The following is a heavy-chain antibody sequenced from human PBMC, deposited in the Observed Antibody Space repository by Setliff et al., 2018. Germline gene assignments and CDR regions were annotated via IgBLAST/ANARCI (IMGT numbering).Heavy chain of an antibody. J-gene: IGHJ4*02. CDR1: GGSISSYY. D-gene: IGHD3-10*01. CDR3: AKGRGEMDS. CDR2: IYYSGST. V-gene: IGHV4-59*01. Sequence: SETLSLTCTVSGGSISSYYWSWIRLPPGKGLEWIGYIYYSGSTDSHPSLKRRVSISIDTSKNQFSLNVRSVTAADTAIYYCAKGRGEMDSWGQGILVTVSS.